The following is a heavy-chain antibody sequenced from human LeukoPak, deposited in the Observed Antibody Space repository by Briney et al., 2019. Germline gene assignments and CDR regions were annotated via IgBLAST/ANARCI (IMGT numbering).Heavy chain of an antibody. D-gene: IGHD3-10*01. V-gene: IGHV4-59*08. CDR2: FYYSGVT. CDR1: GDSINSYH. CDR3: ARRRITMVRGVMGFDY. Sequence: SETLSLTCTISGDSINSYHWSWLRQPPGSKLEWIGYFYYSGVTNYNPSLKSRVTKSVDTSKNQFSLKLSSVTAADTAVYYCARRRITMVRGVMGFDYWGQGTLVTVSS. J-gene: IGHJ4*02.